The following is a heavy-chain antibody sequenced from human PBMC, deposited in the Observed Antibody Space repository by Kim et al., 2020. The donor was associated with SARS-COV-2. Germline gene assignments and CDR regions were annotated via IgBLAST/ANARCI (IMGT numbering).Heavy chain of an antibody. D-gene: IGHD2-15*01. CDR2: IEYSGST. J-gene: IGHJ5*02. V-gene: IGHV4-61*01. CDR1: GGSVSSGSYY. CDR3: AGGCSGGSCSVVSTSLGQNWVDP. Sequence: SETLSLTCTVSGGSVSSGSYYWSWIRQPPGKGLEWIGYIEYSGSTNYNPSLKSRVTISVDTSKNQFSLKLSSVTAADTAVDYCAGGCSGGSCSVVSTSLGQNWVDPWGQETLVTVSS.